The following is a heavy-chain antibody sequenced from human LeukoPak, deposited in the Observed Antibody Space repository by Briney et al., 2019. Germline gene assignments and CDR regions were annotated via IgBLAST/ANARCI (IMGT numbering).Heavy chain of an antibody. CDR3: ARARYDSSGYYYDY. Sequence: GASVKVSCKASGYNFTTDYIHWVRQAPGQGLEWMGGIIPIFGTANYAQKFQGRVTITTDESTSTAYMELSSLRSEDTAVYYCARARYDSSGYYYDYWGQGTLVTVSS. CDR1: GYNFTTDY. J-gene: IGHJ4*02. CDR2: IIPIFGTA. D-gene: IGHD3-22*01. V-gene: IGHV1-69*05.